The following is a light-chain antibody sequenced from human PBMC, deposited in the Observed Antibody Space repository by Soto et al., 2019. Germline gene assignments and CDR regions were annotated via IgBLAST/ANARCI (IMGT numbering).Light chain of an antibody. CDR1: NIGDKR. J-gene: IGLJ1*01. Sequence: YELTQPPSVSVAPEKTATITCGGTNIGDKRVHWYRQKPGQAPVLLISYDSDRPSGIPERFSGSNSGNTATLTISRVEAGDEADYYCQVWDIMTDNYVFGGGTKVTVL. CDR2: YDS. CDR3: QVWDIMTDNYV. V-gene: IGLV3-21*04.